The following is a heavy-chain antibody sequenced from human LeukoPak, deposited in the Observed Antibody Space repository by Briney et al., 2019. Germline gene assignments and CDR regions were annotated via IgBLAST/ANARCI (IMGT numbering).Heavy chain of an antibody. D-gene: IGHD3-22*01. CDR1: GYTFTGYF. J-gene: IGHJ3*02. V-gene: IGHV1-2*02. Sequence: ASVKVSCKTSGYTFTGYFMHWVRQAPGQGLQWMGWINPNSGDTNYAQKFQGRVTMTRDTSITTAYMELSSLRSEDTAVYYCARVFPRSVVIGSVAAFDIWGQGTMVTVSS. CDR3: ARVFPRSVVIGSVAAFDI. CDR2: INPNSGDT.